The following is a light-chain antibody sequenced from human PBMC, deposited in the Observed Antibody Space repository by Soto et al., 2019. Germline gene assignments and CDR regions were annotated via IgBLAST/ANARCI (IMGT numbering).Light chain of an antibody. CDR2: GAS. V-gene: IGKV3-20*01. CDR1: QGLRGTY. J-gene: IGKJ1*01. Sequence: EVVLTQSPGTLSLSPGERATLSCRASQGLRGTYLAWYQQKPGQAPRLLIYGASSRATGVPDRFSGSGSGTDFTLNISRLEPEDFAVYYCQQYNNWPTWTFGQGTKVDIK. CDR3: QQYNNWPTWT.